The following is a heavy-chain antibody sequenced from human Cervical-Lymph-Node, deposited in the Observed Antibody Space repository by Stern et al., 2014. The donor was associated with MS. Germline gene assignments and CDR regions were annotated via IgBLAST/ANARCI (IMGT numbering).Heavy chain of an antibody. V-gene: IGHV3-23*04. J-gene: IGHJ6*02. Sequence: EVQLEESGGGLVQPGGSLRLSCAASGFTFSSYAMSWVRQAPGKGLERVSAISGSGGSTYYADSVKGRFSISRDNSKNTLYLQMNSLRAEDTAVYYCAKGGIVVVPAAINYYYGMDVWGQGTTVTVSS. CDR3: AKGGIVVVPAAINYYYGMDV. D-gene: IGHD2-2*01. CDR1: GFTFSSYA. CDR2: ISGSGGST.